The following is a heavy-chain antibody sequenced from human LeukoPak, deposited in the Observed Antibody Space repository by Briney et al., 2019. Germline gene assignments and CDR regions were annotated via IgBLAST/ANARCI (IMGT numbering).Heavy chain of an antibody. CDR3: AKGIQLWSRVFDY. D-gene: IGHD5-18*01. V-gene: IGHV3-23*01. Sequence: PGGSLRLSCAASEFIFSNFAMTWVRQAPGKGLEWVSSVTASGVITYYADSVEGRFTISRDNSKNTLYLQMNSLRAEDTAVYYCAKGIQLWSRVFDYWGQGTLVTVSS. CDR1: EFIFSNFA. CDR2: VTASGVIT. J-gene: IGHJ4*02.